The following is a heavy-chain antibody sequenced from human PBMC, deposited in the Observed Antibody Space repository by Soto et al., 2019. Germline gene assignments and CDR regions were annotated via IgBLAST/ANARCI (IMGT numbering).Heavy chain of an antibody. V-gene: IGHV1-8*01. CDR3: ATAEVDY. CDR1: GYTFINYD. CDR2: MNPDSGNT. Sequence: ASVKVSCKASGYTFINYDINWVRQAPGQGLEWVGWMNPDSGNTGYAQNFQGRVTMTGNTSISSVYMELNSLRAEDTAVYYCATAEVDYWGPGALVTVSS. J-gene: IGHJ4*02.